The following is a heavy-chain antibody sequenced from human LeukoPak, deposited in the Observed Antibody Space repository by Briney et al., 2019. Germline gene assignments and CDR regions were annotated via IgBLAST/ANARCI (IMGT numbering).Heavy chain of an antibody. D-gene: IGHD3-10*01. CDR3: ARGGSYWDS. Sequence: PSETLSLTCAVSGDSFSSHYWTWIRQSPGTGLEWIGYISHIGRTNYNPSLKSRVTISIDTSKNQFSPKLRSVTAADTAVYYCARGGSYWDSWGQGTLVTVSS. V-gene: IGHV4-59*11. CDR2: ISHIGRT. CDR1: GDSFSSHY. J-gene: IGHJ4*02.